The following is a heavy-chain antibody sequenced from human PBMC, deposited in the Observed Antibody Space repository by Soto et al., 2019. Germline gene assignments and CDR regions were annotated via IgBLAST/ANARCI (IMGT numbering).Heavy chain of an antibody. CDR1: GYTFTSYG. D-gene: IGHD6-6*01. CDR2: ISAYNGNT. Sequence: ASVTVSCKASGYTFTSYGISWVRPANGQGLEWMGWISAYNGNTNYAQKLQGRVTMTTDTSTSTAYMELRSLRSDDTAVYYCARDSSSSDSYYYYGMDVWGQGTTVTVSS. CDR3: ARDSSSSDSYYYYGMDV. V-gene: IGHV1-18*01. J-gene: IGHJ6*02.